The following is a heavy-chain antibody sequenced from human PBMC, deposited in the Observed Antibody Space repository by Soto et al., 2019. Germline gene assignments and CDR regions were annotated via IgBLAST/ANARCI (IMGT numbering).Heavy chain of an antibody. CDR3: ARLPGAFYYDNGDYDFLDY. Sequence: GGSLRLSCAASGLSVVGSYMNWFRQSEQKGLEWISVVYPDDNTYYAESVRGRFTISRDRSKNTVSLQMNSLRAEDTAVYYCARLPGAFYYDNGDYDFLDYWGQGTLVTVSS. V-gene: IGHV3-53*01. D-gene: IGHD3-3*01. CDR2: VYPDDNT. CDR1: GLSVVGSY. J-gene: IGHJ4*02.